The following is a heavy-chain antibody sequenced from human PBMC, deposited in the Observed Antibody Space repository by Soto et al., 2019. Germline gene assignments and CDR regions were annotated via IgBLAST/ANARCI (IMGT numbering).Heavy chain of an antibody. CDR3: GLYSGYENWFDP. J-gene: IGHJ5*02. D-gene: IGHD5-12*01. CDR2: ISAYNGNT. CDR1: GYTFTSYG. Sequence: ASVKVSCKASGYTFTSYGISWVRHTPGQGLEWMGWISAYNGNTNYAQKLQGRVTMTTDTSTSTAYMELRSLRSDDTAVYYCGLYSGYENWFDPLGQGTLVTVSS. V-gene: IGHV1-18*01.